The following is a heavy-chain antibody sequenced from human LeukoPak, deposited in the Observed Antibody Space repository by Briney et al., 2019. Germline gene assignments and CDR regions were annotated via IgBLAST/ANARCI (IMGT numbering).Heavy chain of an antibody. CDR1: GGSFSDNF. D-gene: IGHD6-19*01. CDR2: ISHAGST. V-gene: IGHV4-34*01. CDR3: ARRSPNHGWPFDS. Sequence: SETLSLTCAVYGGSFSDNFWTWIRQPPGKGLEWIGEISHAGSTNYNPSLRHGITMSVDTSKNQFSLKVISVTAADTAMYYCARRSPNHGWPFDSWGQGTRVTVSS. J-gene: IGHJ4*02.